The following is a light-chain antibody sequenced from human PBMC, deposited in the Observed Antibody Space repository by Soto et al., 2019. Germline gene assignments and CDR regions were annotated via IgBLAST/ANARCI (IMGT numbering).Light chain of an antibody. J-gene: IGLJ1*01. CDR1: SHDVGGYTF. CDR2: EDN. CDR3: SSYTSTSTPFV. Sequence: QSVLTQPASVSGSPGQSITISCSGTSHDVGGYTFVSWYQQHPGKAPKLMISEDNNRPSGVSNRFSGSKSGNTASLTISGLQAEDEADYYCSSYTSTSTPFVFGTGTKVTVL. V-gene: IGLV2-14*01.